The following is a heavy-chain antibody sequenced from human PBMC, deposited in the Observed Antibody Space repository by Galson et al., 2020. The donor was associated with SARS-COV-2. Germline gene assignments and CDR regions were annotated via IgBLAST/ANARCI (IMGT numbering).Heavy chain of an antibody. Sequence: QLGESLKISCAASGFTFSSYAMHWVRQAPGTGLEWVAVISYDGSNKYYADSVKGRFTISRDNSKNTLYLQMNSLRAEDTAVYYCARDYGDYVTWFDPWGQGTLGTVSA. V-gene: IGHV3-30*04. J-gene: IGHJ5*02. CDR3: ARDYGDYVTWFDP. CDR1: GFTFSSYA. CDR2: ISYDGSNK. D-gene: IGHD4-17*01.